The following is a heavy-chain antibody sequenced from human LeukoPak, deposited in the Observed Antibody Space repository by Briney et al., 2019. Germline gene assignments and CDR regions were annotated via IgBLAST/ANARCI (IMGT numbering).Heavy chain of an antibody. J-gene: IGHJ6*03. V-gene: IGHV1-69*05. Sequence: GASVKVSCKASGGTFSSYAISWVRQAPGQGLEWMGGIIPIFGTANYAQKFQGRVTITTDESTSTAYMELSSLRSEDTAMYYCARASVDTAMDYYYYYMDVWGKGTTVTVSS. CDR3: ARASVDTAMDYYYYYMDV. CDR2: IIPIFGTA. CDR1: GGTFSSYA. D-gene: IGHD5-18*01.